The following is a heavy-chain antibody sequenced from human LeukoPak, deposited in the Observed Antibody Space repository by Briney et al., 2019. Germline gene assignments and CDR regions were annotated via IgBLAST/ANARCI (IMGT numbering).Heavy chain of an antibody. J-gene: IGHJ4*02. CDR2: IWYDGSNK. CDR3: AREYPPRYYYDSSGYLDY. CDR1: GFTSSSYG. Sequence: PGRSLRLSCAASGFTSSSYGMHWVRQAPGKGLEWVAVIWYDGSNKYYADSVKGRFTISRDNSKNTPYLQMNSLRAEDTAVYYCAREYPPRYYYDSSGYLDYWGQGTLVTVSS. V-gene: IGHV3-33*01. D-gene: IGHD3-22*01.